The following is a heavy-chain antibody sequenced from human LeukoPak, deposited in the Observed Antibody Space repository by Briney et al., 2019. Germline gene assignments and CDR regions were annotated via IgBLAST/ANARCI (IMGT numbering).Heavy chain of an antibody. CDR3: ARGSFLITFGGLIV. Sequence: GGSLRLSCAASGFTFSTFAMIWVRQPPGKGLEWLSYIGSSNTIYSADSVKGRFTISRDNAKNSLYLQMNSLRAEDTAVYYCARGSFLITFGGLIVWGQGTLVTVSS. V-gene: IGHV3-48*04. J-gene: IGHJ4*02. D-gene: IGHD3-16*02. CDR1: GFTFSTFA. CDR2: IGSSNTI.